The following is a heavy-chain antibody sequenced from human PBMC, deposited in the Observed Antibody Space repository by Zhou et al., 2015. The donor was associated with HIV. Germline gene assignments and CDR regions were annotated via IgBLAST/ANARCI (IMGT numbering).Heavy chain of an antibody. Sequence: QVQLVESGGGVVQPGRSLRLSCAASGFTFNNFGIHWVRQAPGKGLEWVAVISYDGSNKYYADSVKGRFTISRDNSKNTLYLQMNSLRAEDTAVYYCARDSSGYYYDYWGRGTLVTVSS. D-gene: IGHD3-22*01. J-gene: IGHJ2*01. CDR3: ARDSSGYYYDY. CDR1: GFTFNNFG. CDR2: ISYDGSNK. V-gene: IGHV3-30*03.